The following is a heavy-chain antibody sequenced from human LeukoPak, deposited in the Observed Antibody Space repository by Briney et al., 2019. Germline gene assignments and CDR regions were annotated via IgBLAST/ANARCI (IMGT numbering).Heavy chain of an antibody. J-gene: IGHJ6*04. V-gene: IGHV3-23*01. CDR1: GFIFSNYV. D-gene: IGHD3-3*02. CDR2: ISGSGGST. Sequence: GGSLRLSCAASGFIFSNYVMSWVRQAPGKGLEWVSTISGSGGSTYYADSVKGRLTISRDNSKNTLYLQMNSLRAEDTAVYYGANAGRDSISTTSCGMDVGGKGTTVTVS. CDR3: ANAGRDSISTTSCGMDV.